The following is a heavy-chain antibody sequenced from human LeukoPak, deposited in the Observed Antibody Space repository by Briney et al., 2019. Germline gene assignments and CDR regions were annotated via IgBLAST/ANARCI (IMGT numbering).Heavy chain of an antibody. CDR1: GGSISSGGSY. D-gene: IGHD4-17*01. CDR3: AREGDYGEDFDY. V-gene: IGHV4-31*03. CDR2: IYYSGST. Sequence: MPSETLSLTCTVSGGSISSGGSYWSWIRQHPGKGLEWIGYIYYSGSTYYNPSLKSRVTISVDTSKNQFSLKLSSVTAADTAVYYCAREGDYGEDFDYWGQGTLVTVSS. J-gene: IGHJ4*02.